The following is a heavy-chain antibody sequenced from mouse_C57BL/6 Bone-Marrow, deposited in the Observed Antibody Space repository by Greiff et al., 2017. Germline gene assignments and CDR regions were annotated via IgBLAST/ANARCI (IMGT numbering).Heavy chain of an antibody. D-gene: IGHD1-1*01. CDR3: ANSYYYGSSYDDY. CDR2: ISYDGSN. V-gene: IGHV3-6*01. CDR1: GYSITSGYY. J-gene: IGHJ2*01. Sequence: VQLKESGPGLVKPSQSLSLTCSVTGYSITSGYYWNWIRQFPGNKLEWMGYISYDGSNNYNPSLKNRISITRDTSKNQFFLKLNSVTTEDTATYYCANSYYYGSSYDDYWGQGTTLTVSS.